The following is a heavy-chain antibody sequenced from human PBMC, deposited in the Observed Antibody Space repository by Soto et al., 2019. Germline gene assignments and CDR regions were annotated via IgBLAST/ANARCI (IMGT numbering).Heavy chain of an antibody. Sequence: GGSLRLSCSASGFTFSSYAMLWVRQAPGKGLEYISAISSNGGSTYYADSVKGRFTISRDNSKNTLYLQMSSLRAEDTAVYYCVKGHDTWIRNWFDPWGQGTLVTVSS. CDR3: VKGHDTWIRNWFDP. V-gene: IGHV3-64D*08. D-gene: IGHD5-18*01. J-gene: IGHJ5*02. CDR2: ISSNGGST. CDR1: GFTFSSYA.